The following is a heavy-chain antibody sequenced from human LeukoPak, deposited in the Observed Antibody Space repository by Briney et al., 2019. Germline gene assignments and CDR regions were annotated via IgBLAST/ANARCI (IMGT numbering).Heavy chain of an antibody. CDR2: ISGSGGST. Sequence: GGSLRLSCAASGFTFSSYAMSWVRQAPGKGLEWVSAISGSGGSTYYADSVKGRFTISRDNSKNTLYLQMNSLRAEDTVVYYCAKDGENSYGYEFDYWGQGTLVTVSS. D-gene: IGHD5-18*01. CDR3: AKDGENSYGYEFDY. J-gene: IGHJ4*02. V-gene: IGHV3-23*01. CDR1: GFTFSSYA.